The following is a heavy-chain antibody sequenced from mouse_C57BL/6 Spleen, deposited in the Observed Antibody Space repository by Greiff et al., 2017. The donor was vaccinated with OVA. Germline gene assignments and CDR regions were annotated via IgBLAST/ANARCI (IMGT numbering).Heavy chain of an antibody. J-gene: IGHJ2*01. CDR2: LYPGDGDT. CDR3: AREGAYYYGSSYYFDY. Sequence: QVQLQQSGPELVKPGASVKISCKASGYAFSSSWMNWVKQRPGKGLEWIGRLYPGDGDTNYNGKFKGKATLTADKSSSTAYMQLSSLTSEDSAVYFCAREGAYYYGSSYYFDYWGQGTTLTVSS. V-gene: IGHV1-82*01. CDR1: GYAFSSSW. D-gene: IGHD1-1*01.